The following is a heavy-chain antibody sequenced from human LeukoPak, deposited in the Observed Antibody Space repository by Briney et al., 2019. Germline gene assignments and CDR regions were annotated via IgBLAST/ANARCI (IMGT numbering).Heavy chain of an antibody. D-gene: IGHD1-26*01. Sequence: SETLSLTCTVSGGSISSSSYYWGWIRQPPGKGLEWIGSIYYSGSTYYNPSLKSRVTISVDTSKNQFSLKLSSVTAADTAVYYCARLVGSGYFDYWGQGMLVTVSS. V-gene: IGHV4-39*01. CDR3: ARLVGSGYFDY. J-gene: IGHJ4*02. CDR1: GGSISSSSYY. CDR2: IYYSGST.